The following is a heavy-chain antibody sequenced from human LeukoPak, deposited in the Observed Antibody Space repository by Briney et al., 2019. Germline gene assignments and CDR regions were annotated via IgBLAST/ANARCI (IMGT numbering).Heavy chain of an antibody. V-gene: IGHV4-59*01. Sequence: SETLSLTCTVSGGPISSYYWSWIRQPPGKGLEWIGYIYYSGSTNYNPSLKSRVTISVDTSKNQFSLKLSSVTAADTAVYYCARAVCFGSFSGGSCYWYYFDYWGQGTLVTVSS. CDR1: GGPISSYY. CDR2: IYYSGST. D-gene: IGHD2-15*01. J-gene: IGHJ4*02. CDR3: ARAVCFGSFSGGSCYWYYFDY.